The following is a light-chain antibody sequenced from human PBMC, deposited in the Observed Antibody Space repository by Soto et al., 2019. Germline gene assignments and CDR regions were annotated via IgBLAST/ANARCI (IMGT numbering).Light chain of an antibody. CDR1: QSVSSD. V-gene: IGKV3-15*01. CDR3: QQYNKWPLT. Sequence: ETVMTQSPATLSVSPGERATLSCRASQSVSSDLVWYQQKAGQAPRLLIYDTSTRATGIPARFSGSGSGTEFTLTISSLQSEDSAVYHCQQYNKWPLTFGGGTKVEIK. CDR2: DTS. J-gene: IGKJ4*01.